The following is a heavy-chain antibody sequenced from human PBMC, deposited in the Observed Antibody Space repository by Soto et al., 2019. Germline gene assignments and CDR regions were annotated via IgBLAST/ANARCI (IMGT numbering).Heavy chain of an antibody. V-gene: IGHV3-30-3*01. J-gene: IGHJ4*02. Sequence: VGSLRLSCAASGFTFSSYAMHWVRQAPGKGLEWVAVISYDGSNKYYADSVKGRFTISRDNSKNTLYLQMNSLRAEDTAVYYCARGYDFYFDYWGQGTLVTVS. D-gene: IGHD3-3*01. CDR3: ARGYDFYFDY. CDR2: ISYDGSNK. CDR1: GFTFSSYA.